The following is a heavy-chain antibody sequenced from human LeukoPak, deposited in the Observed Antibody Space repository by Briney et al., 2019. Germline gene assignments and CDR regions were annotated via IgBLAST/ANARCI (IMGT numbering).Heavy chain of an antibody. D-gene: IGHD1-26*01. CDR3: AKVLSGTFDY. J-gene: IGHJ4*02. CDR1: GFTFSSYA. Sequence: GGSLRLSCAASGFTFSSYAMHWVRQATGKGLEWVAVISYDGSNKYYADSVKGRFTISRDNSKNTLYLQMNSLRAEDTAVYYCAKVLSGTFDYWGQGTLVTVSS. V-gene: IGHV3-30-3*01. CDR2: ISYDGSNK.